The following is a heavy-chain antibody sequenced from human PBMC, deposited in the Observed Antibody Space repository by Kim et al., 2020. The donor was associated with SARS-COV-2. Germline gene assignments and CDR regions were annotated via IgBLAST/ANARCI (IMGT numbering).Heavy chain of an antibody. Sequence: GSLRLSCAASGFTVSSNYMSWVRQAPGKGLEWVSVIYSGGSTYYADSVKGRFTISRDNSKNTLYLQMNSLRAEDTAVYYCARDHPRYTYGYVDYWGQGTLVTVSS. D-gene: IGHD5-18*01. V-gene: IGHV3-66*01. J-gene: IGHJ4*02. CDR3: ARDHPRYTYGYVDY. CDR2: IYSGGST. CDR1: GFTVSSNY.